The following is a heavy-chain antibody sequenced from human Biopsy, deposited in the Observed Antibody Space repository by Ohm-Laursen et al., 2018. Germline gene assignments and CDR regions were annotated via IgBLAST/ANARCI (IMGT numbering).Heavy chain of an antibody. CDR3: AKDQGYYYDRSVYYYFDY. J-gene: IGHJ4*02. CDR1: GFSVSNKY. D-gene: IGHD3-22*01. V-gene: IGHV3-23*01. CDR2: ITSSGDTT. Sequence: SLRLSCAASGFSVSNKYMSWIRQAPVKGLEWVSAITSSGDTTYYSDSVKGRFTISRDSSKNTLHLQMNSLRAEDTAVYYCAKDQGYYYDRSVYYYFDYWGQGTLVTVSS.